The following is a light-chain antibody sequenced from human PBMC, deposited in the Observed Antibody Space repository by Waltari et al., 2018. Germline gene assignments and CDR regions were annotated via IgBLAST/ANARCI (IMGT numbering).Light chain of an antibody. CDR3: CSFAGSTTWV. Sequence: QPARTQPASVSGSPGQALPLPCTGTSTDIGIYNLFSWYQQHPGKAPKLMIYEGTKRPSGVSNRFSGSKSGNTASLTISGLQAEDEADYYCCSFAGSTTWVFGGGTKLTVL. J-gene: IGLJ3*02. V-gene: IGLV2-23*01. CDR1: STDIGIYNL. CDR2: EGT.